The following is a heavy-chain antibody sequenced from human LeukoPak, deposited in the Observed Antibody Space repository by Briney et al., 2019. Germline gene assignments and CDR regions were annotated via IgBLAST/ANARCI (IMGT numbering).Heavy chain of an antibody. D-gene: IGHD6-6*01. Sequence: GGSLRLSCAASGFTLRNYWMHWVRQVPGRGLVWVSRISGAGSGTNYADSVKGRFTISRDNAKNTVYLQINNLRAQDTAVYFCARYSSSSGGPSYYLDYWGQGTLVTVSS. V-gene: IGHV3-74*01. CDR3: ARYSSSSGGPSYYLDY. CDR1: GFTLRNYW. CDR2: ISGAGSGT. J-gene: IGHJ4*02.